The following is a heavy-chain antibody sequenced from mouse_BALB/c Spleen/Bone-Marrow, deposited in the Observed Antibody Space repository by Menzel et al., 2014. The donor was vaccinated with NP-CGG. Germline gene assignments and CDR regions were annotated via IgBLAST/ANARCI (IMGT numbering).Heavy chain of an antibody. D-gene: IGHD2-14*01. V-gene: IGHV5-17*02. J-gene: IGHJ1*01. CDR1: GFTFSSFG. Sequence: DVMLVESGGGLVQPGGSRKLSCAASGFTFSSFGMHWVRQAPEKGLEWVAYISSGSSTIYYADTVKGRFTISRDNPKNTLFLQMTSLRSEDTAMYYCARDRYDEYFDVWGARTTVTVSS. CDR3: ARDRYDEYFDV. CDR2: ISSGSSTI.